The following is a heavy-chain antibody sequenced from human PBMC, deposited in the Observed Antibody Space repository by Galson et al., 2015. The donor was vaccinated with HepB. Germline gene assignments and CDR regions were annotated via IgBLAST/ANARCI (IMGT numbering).Heavy chain of an antibody. CDR3: VKAPWPPGNY. CDR2: ITTNSDYK. V-gene: IGHV3-48*02. J-gene: IGHJ4*02. CDR1: GFTFSAYG. Sequence: SLRLSCAGSGFTFSAYGMNWVRQAPGKGLEWIAYITTNSDYKYYADSVKGRFTVSRDNAKSSLSLQMDSLRHEDTAVYHCVKAPWPPGNYWGQGTLVIVSS.